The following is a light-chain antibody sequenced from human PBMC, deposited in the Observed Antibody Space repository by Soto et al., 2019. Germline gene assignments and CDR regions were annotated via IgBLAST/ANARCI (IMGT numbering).Light chain of an antibody. Sequence: ALTQPASVSGSPGQSITISCTGTSSDVGGYNYVSWYQQHPGKVPKLMIYDVSNRPSGVSNRFSGSKSGNTASLTISGLQAEDEADYYCSSYTSSSTVVFGGGTKLTVL. CDR1: SSDVGGYNY. V-gene: IGLV2-14*01. CDR2: DVS. J-gene: IGLJ2*01. CDR3: SSYTSSSTVV.